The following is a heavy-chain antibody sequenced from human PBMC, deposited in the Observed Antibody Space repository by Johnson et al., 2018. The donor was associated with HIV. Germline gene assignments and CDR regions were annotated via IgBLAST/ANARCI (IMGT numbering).Heavy chain of an antibody. CDR2: ISSSGSTI. CDR3: ARDRGSSSWYRDAFDI. D-gene: IGHD6-13*01. CDR1: GFTFSDYY. J-gene: IGHJ3*02. Sequence: QVQLVESGGGLVKPGGSLRLSCAASGFTFSDYYMSLIRQAPRKGLEWVSYISSSGSTIYYADSVKGRFTISRDNAKNSLYLQMNSLRAEDTAVYYCARDRGSSSWYRDAFDIWGQGTMVTVSS. V-gene: IGHV3-11*04.